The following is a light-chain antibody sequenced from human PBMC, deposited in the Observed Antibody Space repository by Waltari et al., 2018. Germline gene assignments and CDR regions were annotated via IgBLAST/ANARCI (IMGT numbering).Light chain of an antibody. CDR1: QTITGSW. J-gene: IGKJ4*01. CDR2: GAS. Sequence: EIVLTQSPGTLSVSPGARVTVSCRASQTITGSWLTWYHQKPGQAPRLLIYGASNRAPGIPDRFSGSGSGTDFTLTISRLEPEDSAVYYCQQYDGSVVTFGGGTKVEIK. CDR3: QQYDGSVVT. V-gene: IGKV3-20*01.